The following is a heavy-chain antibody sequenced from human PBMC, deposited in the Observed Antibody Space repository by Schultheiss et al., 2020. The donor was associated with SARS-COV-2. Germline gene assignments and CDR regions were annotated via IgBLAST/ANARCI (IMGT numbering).Heavy chain of an antibody. Sequence: GGSLRLSCAASGFTFSSYAMHWVRQAPGKGLVWVSRINSDGSSTSYADSVKGRFTISRDNSKNTLYLQMNSLRAEDTAVYYCARDPSRYCSGGSCYLGAFDIWGQGTMVTVSS. CDR1: GFTFSSYA. V-gene: IGHV3-74*01. CDR3: ARDPSRYCSGGSCYLGAFDI. D-gene: IGHD2-15*01. J-gene: IGHJ3*02. CDR2: INSDGSST.